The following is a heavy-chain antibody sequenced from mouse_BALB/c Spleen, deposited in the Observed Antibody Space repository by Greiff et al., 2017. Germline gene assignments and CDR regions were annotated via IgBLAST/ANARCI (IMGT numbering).Heavy chain of an antibody. J-gene: IGHJ3*01. V-gene: IGHV1-54*01. D-gene: IGHD1-1*01. CDR2: INPGSGGT. Sequence: QVQLQQSGAELVRPGTSVKVSCKASGYAFTNYLIEWVKQRPGQGLEWIGVINPGSGGTNYNEKFKGKATLTADKSSSTAYMQLSSLTSDDSAVYFCARDYYGSSLAYWGQGTLVTVSA. CDR1: GYAFTNYL. CDR3: ARDYYGSSLAY.